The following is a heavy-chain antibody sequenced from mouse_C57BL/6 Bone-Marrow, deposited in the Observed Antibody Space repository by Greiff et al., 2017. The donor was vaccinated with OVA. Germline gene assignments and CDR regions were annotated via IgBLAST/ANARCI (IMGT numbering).Heavy chain of an antibody. V-gene: IGHV1-42*01. D-gene: IGHD4-1*01. Sequence: VQLQQSGPELVKPGASVKISCKASGYSFTGYMNWVKQSPEKSLEWIGEINPSTGGTTYNQKFKAKATLTVDKSSSTAYMQLKSLTSEDSAVYYCARGGTSPFAYWGQGTLVTVSA. CDR3: ARGGTSPFAY. J-gene: IGHJ3*01. CDR1: GYSFTGY. CDR2: INPSTGGT.